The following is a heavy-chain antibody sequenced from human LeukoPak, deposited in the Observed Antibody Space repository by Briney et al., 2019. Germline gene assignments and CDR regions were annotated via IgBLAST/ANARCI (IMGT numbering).Heavy chain of an antibody. CDR1: GFTFSSYW. J-gene: IGHJ5*02. D-gene: IGHD3-10*01. CDR2: ISWNSGSI. Sequence: GGSLRLSCAASGFTFSSYWMHWVRQAPGKGLEWVSGISWNSGSIGYADSVKGRFTISRDNAKNSLYLQMNSLRAEDTALYYCAKGDYYGSGSYYDPWGQGTLVTVSS. CDR3: AKGDYYGSGSYYDP. V-gene: IGHV3-9*01.